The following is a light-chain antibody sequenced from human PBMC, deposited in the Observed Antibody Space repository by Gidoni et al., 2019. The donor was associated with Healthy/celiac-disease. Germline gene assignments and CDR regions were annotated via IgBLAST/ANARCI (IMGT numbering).Light chain of an antibody. CDR3: QVWDSSSDHPEWV. V-gene: IGLV3-21*03. CDR2: DDS. J-gene: IGLJ3*02. CDR1: NIGSKS. Sequence: SYVLTQPPSVSVAPGKTARITWGGNNIGSKSVHWYQQKPGQAPVLVVYDDSDRPSGIPERFSGSNSGNTATLTISRVEAGDEADYYCQVWDSSSDHPEWVFGGGTKLTVL.